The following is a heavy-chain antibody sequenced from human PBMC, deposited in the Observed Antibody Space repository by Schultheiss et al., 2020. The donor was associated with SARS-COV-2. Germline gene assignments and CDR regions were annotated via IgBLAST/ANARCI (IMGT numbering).Heavy chain of an antibody. D-gene: IGHD2-15*01. V-gene: IGHV1-46*01. J-gene: IGHJ4*02. CDR1: GYTFTSYY. CDR3: ARDYCSGGACFSYYVH. CDR2: INPSGGST. Sequence: ASVKVSCKASGYTFTSYYMHWVRQAPGQGLEWMGIINPSGGSTSYAQKFQGRVTMTRDTSTSTVYMELSSLRSEDTALYYCARDYCSGGACFSYYVHWGQGTLVTVSS.